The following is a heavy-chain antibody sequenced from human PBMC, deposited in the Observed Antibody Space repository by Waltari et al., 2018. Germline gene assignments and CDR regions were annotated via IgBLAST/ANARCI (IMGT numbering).Heavy chain of an antibody. J-gene: IGHJ3*02. CDR1: GFTFSSYW. D-gene: IGHD6-19*01. CDR2: IKQDGSEK. Sequence: EVQLVESGGGLVQPGGSLRLSCAASGFTFSSYWMSWVRQAPGKGLEGVANIKQDGSEKYYVDSVKGRFTISRDNAKNSLYLQMNSLRAEDTAVYYCARDISSGWSDAFDIWGQGTMVTVSS. V-gene: IGHV3-7*03. CDR3: ARDISSGWSDAFDI.